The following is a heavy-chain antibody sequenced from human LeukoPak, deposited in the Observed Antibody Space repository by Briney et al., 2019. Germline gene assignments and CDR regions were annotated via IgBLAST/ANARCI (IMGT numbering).Heavy chain of an antibody. CDR3: AKATGYLL. Sequence: GGAPLLSCAASGFSFYSYAMRRGRPAPGEGLEWVSTISNSGGTTYYADSVKGRFTISRDDSENTLYLQMNRLRAEDTAVYYCAKATGYLLWGQGTLVTVSS. D-gene: IGHD1-14*01. J-gene: IGHJ4*02. V-gene: IGHV3-23*01. CDR2: ISNSGGTT. CDR1: GFSFYSYA.